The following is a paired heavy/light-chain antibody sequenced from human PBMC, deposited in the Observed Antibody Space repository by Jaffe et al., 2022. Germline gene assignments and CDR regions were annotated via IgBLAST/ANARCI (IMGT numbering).Light chain of an antibody. CDR1: QGVGNA. J-gene: IGKJ5*01. CDR2: DAS. Sequence: AIQLTQSPSSLSASVGDRVTITCRASQGVGNALAWYQQKPGKAPKLLIYDASSLKSGVPSRFSGSGSGTDFTLTISSLQPEDFATYYCQQFNSYPITFGQGTRLEIK. CDR3: QQFNSYPIT. V-gene: IGKV1-13*02.
Heavy chain of an antibody. CDR2: IQYDGSNK. V-gene: IGHV3-30*02. Sequence: QVQLVESGGGVVQPGGSLRLSCAASGFTFSTYAMHWVRQAPGKGLEWVAFIQYDGSNKYYADSVKGRFTISRDNSKNTLYLQMNSLRAEDTAVYYCAKVPGYYGDYYYMDVWGKGTTVTVSS. D-gene: IGHD3-3*01. CDR1: GFTFSTYA. CDR3: AKVPGYYGDYYYMDV. J-gene: IGHJ6*03.